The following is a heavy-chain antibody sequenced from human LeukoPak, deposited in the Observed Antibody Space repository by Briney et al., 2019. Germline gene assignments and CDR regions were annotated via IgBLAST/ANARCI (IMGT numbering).Heavy chain of an antibody. CDR1: GFTFSTHD. D-gene: IGHD3-22*01. Sequence: GGSLRLSCAASGFTFSTHDLTWVRQAPGKGLEWVSAISGDGGKTYYADSVKGRFTISRDNSKNTLFLQMNSLRAEDTAIYYCAKDHESDGYPCLDHWGLGTLVTVSS. CDR2: ISGDGGKT. V-gene: IGHV3-23*01. J-gene: IGHJ4*02. CDR3: AKDHESDGYPCLDH.